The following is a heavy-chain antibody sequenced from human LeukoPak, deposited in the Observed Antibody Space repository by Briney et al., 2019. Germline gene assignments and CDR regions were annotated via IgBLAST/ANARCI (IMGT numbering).Heavy chain of an antibody. V-gene: IGHV3-74*01. D-gene: IGHD1-26*01. CDR3: ARGGTYSNQFYFDY. CDR1: GFTFTNYW. CDR2: SNSDASSI. J-gene: IGHJ4*02. Sequence: PGGSLRLSCAASGFTFTNYWVYWVRQAPGKGLVWVSRSNSDASSIAYADFVQGRFTISRDNAKNMLYLQMNSLRAEDTAVYYCARGGTYSNQFYFDYWGRGTLVPVSS.